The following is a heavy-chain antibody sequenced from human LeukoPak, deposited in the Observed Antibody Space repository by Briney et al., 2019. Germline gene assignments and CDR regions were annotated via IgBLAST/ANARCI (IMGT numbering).Heavy chain of an antibody. D-gene: IGHD4-17*01. CDR2: ISAYNGHT. Sequence: GASVKVSCKASGYSFANFGISLVRQAPGQGLEWMGWISAYNGHTKYAQNLQGRLTMTTDTSTSTAYMELRSLRSDDTAVYYCARDLGYGDYGYWGQGTLVTVSS. J-gene: IGHJ4*02. CDR1: GYSFANFG. V-gene: IGHV1-18*01. CDR3: ARDLGYGDYGY.